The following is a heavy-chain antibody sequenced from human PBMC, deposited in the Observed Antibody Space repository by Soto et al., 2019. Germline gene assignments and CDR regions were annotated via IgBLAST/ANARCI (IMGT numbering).Heavy chain of an antibody. CDR1: GFTFGDYA. CDR2: IRSKAYGGTT. D-gene: IGHD6-13*01. J-gene: IGHJ4*02. V-gene: IGHV3-49*03. CDR3: TRGRYSSSWYRSWHFDY. Sequence: GGSLRLSCTASGFTFGDYAMSWFRQAPGKGLEWVGFIRSKAYGGTTEYAASVKGRFTISRDDSKSIAYLQMNSLKTEDTAVYYCTRGRYSSSWYRSWHFDYWGQGTLVTVSS.